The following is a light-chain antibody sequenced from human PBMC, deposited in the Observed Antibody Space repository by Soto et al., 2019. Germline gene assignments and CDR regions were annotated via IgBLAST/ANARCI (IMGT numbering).Light chain of an antibody. J-gene: IGKJ4*01. CDR2: GAS. V-gene: IGKV1-6*01. Sequence: IHLSQSPSSLSAPVGDSVTITCRASQGISSYLAWYQQKPGQAPKLLIYGASSLESGVPSRFSGSGSGTEFTLTISSLQPDDFATYYCLQDYNFPLTFGGGTKVDIK. CDR3: LQDYNFPLT. CDR1: QGISSY.